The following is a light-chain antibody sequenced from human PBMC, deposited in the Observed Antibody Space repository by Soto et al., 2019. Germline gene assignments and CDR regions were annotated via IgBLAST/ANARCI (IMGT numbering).Light chain of an antibody. J-gene: IGKJ1*01. CDR1: QSISSW. CDR2: KAS. V-gene: IGKV1-5*03. Sequence: DIQMTQSPSTLSASVGERVTITCRASQSISSWLSWYQQEPGKPPKLLIYKASSLESGVPSRFGGSGSGTEFTLTISSLQPDDFATYYCLQYNSYPWTFGQGTKVDIK. CDR3: LQYNSYPWT.